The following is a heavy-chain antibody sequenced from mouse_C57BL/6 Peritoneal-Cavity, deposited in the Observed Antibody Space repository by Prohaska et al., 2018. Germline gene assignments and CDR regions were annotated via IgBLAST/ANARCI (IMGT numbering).Heavy chain of an antibody. CDR3: MRYGNYWYFDV. J-gene: IGHJ1*03. Sequence: EVQLLETGGGLVQPGGSRGLSCEGSGFTFSGFWLSWVRQTPGKTLEWIGDINLYGSAINYAPSIKDRFTIFMDNDKSTLYLQMSNVRSEDTATYFCMRYGNYWYFDVWGTGTTVTVSS. CDR1: GFTFSGFW. CDR2: INLYGSAI. V-gene: IGHV11-2*01. D-gene: IGHD2-1*01.